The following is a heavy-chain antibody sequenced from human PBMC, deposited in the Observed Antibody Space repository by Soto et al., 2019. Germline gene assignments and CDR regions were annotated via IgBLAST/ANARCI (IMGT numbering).Heavy chain of an antibody. J-gene: IGHJ4*02. CDR1: GYTFTSYD. D-gene: IGHD3-22*01. Sequence: QVPLVQSGAEVKKPGASVKVSCKAPGYTFTSYDINWVRQATGQGLEWMGWMNPNSGNTGYAQKFQGRVTMTRNTSISTAYMELSSMRSEDTAVYYCARVGYYYDSSGYYLSFDYWGQGTLVTVSS. CDR2: MNPNSGNT. V-gene: IGHV1-8*01. CDR3: ARVGYYYDSSGYYLSFDY.